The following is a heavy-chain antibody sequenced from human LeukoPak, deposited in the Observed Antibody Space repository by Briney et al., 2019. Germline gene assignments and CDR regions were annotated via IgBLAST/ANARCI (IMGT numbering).Heavy chain of an antibody. CDR2: IKQDGSEQ. CDR1: GFTLSHYW. J-gene: IGHJ6*02. V-gene: IGHV3-7*01. D-gene: IGHD2-15*01. CDR3: ARYAAMDV. Sequence: PGGSLRLSCAASGFTLSHYWMTWVRQAPGKGLEWVANIKQDGSEQYYVDSVKGRFTISRDNAKNSLYLQMNSLRAEDPVVYYCARYAAMDVWGQGTTVTVS.